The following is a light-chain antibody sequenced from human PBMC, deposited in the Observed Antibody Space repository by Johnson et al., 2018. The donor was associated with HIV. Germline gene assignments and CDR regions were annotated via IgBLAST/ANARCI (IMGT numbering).Light chain of an antibody. J-gene: IGLJ1*01. CDR2: DNN. CDR3: GTWDSSLSAYV. CDR1: SSNIGNNY. V-gene: IGLV1-51*01. Sequence: QSILTQPPSVSAAPGQKVTISCSGSSSNIGNNYVSWYQQLPGAAPKLLIYDNNKRPSGIPDRFSGSKSGPSATLGITGLQTGDEADYYCGTWDSSLSAYVFGTGTKVTVL.